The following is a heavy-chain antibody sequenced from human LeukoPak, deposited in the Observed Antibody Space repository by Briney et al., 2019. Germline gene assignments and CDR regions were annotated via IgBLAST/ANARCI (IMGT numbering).Heavy chain of an antibody. J-gene: IGHJ3*02. CDR2: IRYDGKTI. Sequence: GGSLRLSCTASGFSLSNYGMQWVRQAPDKGLEWLAFIRYDGKTIYYADSLKGRFTISRDNAKNSLYLQMNSLRAEDTAVYYCARGRDGYNLVDAFDIWGQGIMVTVSS. V-gene: IGHV3-30*02. CDR3: ARGRDGYNLVDAFDI. D-gene: IGHD5-24*01. CDR1: GFSLSNYG.